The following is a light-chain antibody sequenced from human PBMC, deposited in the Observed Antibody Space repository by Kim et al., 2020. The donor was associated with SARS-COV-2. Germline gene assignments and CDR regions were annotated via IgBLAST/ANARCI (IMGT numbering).Light chain of an antibody. CDR2: EVT. CDR1: SSDIGEYDF. CDR3: CAYAGFSTLV. V-gene: IGLV2-8*01. J-gene: IGLJ1*01. Sequence: GQSVPISGTGTSSDIGEYDFVSWYQQHPGQVPKLMIYEVTKRPSGVPDRFSGSKSGNTASLTVSGLQAEDEAQYYCCAYAGFSTLVFGTGTKVTVL.